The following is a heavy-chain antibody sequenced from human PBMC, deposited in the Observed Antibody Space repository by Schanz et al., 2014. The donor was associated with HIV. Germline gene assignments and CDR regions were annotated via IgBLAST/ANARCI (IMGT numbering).Heavy chain of an antibody. D-gene: IGHD3-22*01. CDR2: ISYDGTKK. Sequence: QVQLVESGGGVVQPGRSLKVSCVVSGFIFSDYGIHWVRQAPGKGLEWVAVISYDGTKKHYADSVKGRFTISRDNSKNSLSLIIKSLRADDAAVYYCAKDRNYYESKYRGKGNYYYYYGMDVWGQGTTVTVSS. J-gene: IGHJ6*02. CDR1: GFIFSDYG. V-gene: IGHV3-30*18. CDR3: AKDRNYYESKYRGKGNYYYYYGMDV.